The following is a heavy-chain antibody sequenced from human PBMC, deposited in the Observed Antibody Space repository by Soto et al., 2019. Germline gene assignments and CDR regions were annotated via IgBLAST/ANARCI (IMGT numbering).Heavy chain of an antibody. CDR3: ARGSKYYFDY. CDR1: GYTFTSYA. V-gene: IGHV1-3*01. J-gene: IGHJ4*02. Sequence: ASVKVSCKASGYTFTSYAMHWVRQAPGQRLEWMGWINAGNGNTEYSQRFQGRVTITRDTSASTAYTELSSLRSEDTAVYYCARGSKYYFDYWGQGTLVTVSS. CDR2: INAGNGNT.